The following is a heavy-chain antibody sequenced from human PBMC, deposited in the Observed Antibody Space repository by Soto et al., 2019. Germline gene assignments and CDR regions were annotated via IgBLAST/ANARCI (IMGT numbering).Heavy chain of an antibody. CDR1: GFDFNSYS. CDR2: MNSGSTSV. J-gene: IGHJ4*02. V-gene: IGHV3-48*01. CDR3: TSSASPDAY. Sequence: GGALRLSCVASGFDFNSYSMNWVRQAPGKGLEWIPYMNSGSTSVFYADSVKGRFTISRDNAKNSLYLQMNSLRAEDTAVYYCTSSASPDAYWGQGTLVTVSS. D-gene: IGHD1-26*01.